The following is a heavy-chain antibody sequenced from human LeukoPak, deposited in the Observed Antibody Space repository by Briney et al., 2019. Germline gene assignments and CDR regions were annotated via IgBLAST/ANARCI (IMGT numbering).Heavy chain of an antibody. J-gene: IGHJ6*04. CDR1: GYSFTSYW. Sequence: GESLKISCNGSGYSFTSYWIAWVRQMRGKGLEWIGIIYPGDSDTRYSPSFQGEVTISDEKSISTAYVQWSSLKASDTAMYYCAIGHSSGWTSPYYYGMDVWGKGTTVTVSS. V-gene: IGHV5-51*01. D-gene: IGHD6-19*01. CDR3: AIGHSSGWTSPYYYGMDV. CDR2: IYPGDSDT.